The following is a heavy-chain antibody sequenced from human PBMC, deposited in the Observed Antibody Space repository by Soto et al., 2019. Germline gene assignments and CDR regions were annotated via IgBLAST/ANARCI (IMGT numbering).Heavy chain of an antibody. D-gene: IGHD3-22*01. CDR3: ARQSSYDSEHYHYWFDP. CDR1: GGSVSSATDY. CDR2: TDYSGNS. V-gene: IGHV4-61*01. Sequence: QVQLQESGPGLVKPSETLSLTCTVSGGSVSSATDYWTWIRQPPGKGLEWIGYTDYSGNSGRNPSLMSRVTISIDRSKNQFSLTLRSVTAADTAVYSCARQSSYDSEHYHYWFDPWGRGILVTVSS. J-gene: IGHJ5*02.